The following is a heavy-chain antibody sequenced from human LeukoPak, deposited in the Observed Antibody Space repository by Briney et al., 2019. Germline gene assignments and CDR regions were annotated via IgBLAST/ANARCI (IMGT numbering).Heavy chain of an antibody. V-gene: IGHV3-53*01. CDR2: IYSGGST. J-gene: IGHJ6*02. CDR3: ARGDPGWNYYYYYGMDV. CDR1: GFTVSSNY. D-gene: IGHD2-15*01. Sequence: PGGSLRLSCAASGFTVSSNYMSWVRQAPGKGLEWVSVIYSGGSTYYADSVKGRFTISRDNSKNTLYLQMNSLRAEDTAVYYCARGDPGWNYYYYYGMDVWGQGTTVTVSS.